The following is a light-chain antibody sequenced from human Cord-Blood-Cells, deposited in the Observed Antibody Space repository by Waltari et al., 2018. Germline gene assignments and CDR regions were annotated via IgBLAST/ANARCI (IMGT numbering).Light chain of an antibody. J-gene: IGLJ3*02. CDR2: STN. V-gene: IGLV8-61*01. CDR1: SGSVSTSFY. CDR3: VLYMGSGIWV. Sequence: QPVVTQEPSFSVSPGGTVTPTCGLSSGSVSTSFYPRWYQQTPGQAPRTLIYSTNTRSSGVPDRFSGSILGNKAALTITGAQADDESDYYCVLYMGSGIWVFGGGTKLTVL.